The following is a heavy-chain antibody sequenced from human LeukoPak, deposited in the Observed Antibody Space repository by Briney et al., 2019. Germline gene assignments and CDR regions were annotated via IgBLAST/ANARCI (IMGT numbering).Heavy chain of an antibody. CDR3: ARGRRDIVVVTAAYFQH. CDR1: GFTFSSYG. V-gene: IGHV3-74*01. CDR2: INSDGSST. Sequence: GGSLRLSCAASGFTFSSYGMHWVRHAPGKGLVWVSRINSDGSSTSYADSVKGRFTISKDNAKNTLYLQMNSLRAEDTAVYYCARGRRDIVVVTAAYFQHWGQGTLVTVSS. J-gene: IGHJ1*01. D-gene: IGHD2-21*02.